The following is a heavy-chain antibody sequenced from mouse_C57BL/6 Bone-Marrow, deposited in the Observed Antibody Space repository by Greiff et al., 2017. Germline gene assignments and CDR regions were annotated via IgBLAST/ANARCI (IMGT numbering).Heavy chain of an antibody. Sequence: QVQLKQSGAELVRPGASVKLSCKASGYTFTDYYINWVKQRPGQGLEWIARIYPGSGNTYYNEKFKGKATLTAEKSSSTAYMQLSSLTSEDSAVYFCARWATVVAPDLAYWGQGTLVTVSA. D-gene: IGHD1-1*01. V-gene: IGHV1-76*01. CDR3: ARWATVVAPDLAY. CDR1: GYTFTDYY. J-gene: IGHJ3*01. CDR2: IYPGSGNT.